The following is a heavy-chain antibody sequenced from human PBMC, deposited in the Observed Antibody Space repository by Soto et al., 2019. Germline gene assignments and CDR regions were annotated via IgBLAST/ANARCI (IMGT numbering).Heavy chain of an antibody. CDR3: ARDPMVRGVGNGMDV. J-gene: IGHJ6*02. D-gene: IGHD3-10*01. Sequence: QVQLVQSGAEVKKPGASVKVSCKASGYTFTSYGITWVRQAPGQGLEWMGWISAYNGNTNYAQKLQGRVTITTDTSTSTAYMELRSLRSDDTAVYYCARDPMVRGVGNGMDVWGQGTTVTVSS. CDR1: GYTFTSYG. V-gene: IGHV1-18*01. CDR2: ISAYNGNT.